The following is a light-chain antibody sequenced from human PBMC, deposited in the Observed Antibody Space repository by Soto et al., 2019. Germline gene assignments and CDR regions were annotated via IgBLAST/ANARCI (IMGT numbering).Light chain of an antibody. CDR1: SSDIGSYNY. CDR2: DVT. V-gene: IGLV2-14*03. Sequence: QSALTQPASMSGSPGQSITISCTGSSSDIGSYNYVSWYQHHPGKAPKLLIYDVTTRPSGISNRFSGSKSGHTASLTISGLQAEDVADYYCASYVSSSDVFVFGPGTKLTVL. CDR3: ASYVSSSDVFV. J-gene: IGLJ1*01.